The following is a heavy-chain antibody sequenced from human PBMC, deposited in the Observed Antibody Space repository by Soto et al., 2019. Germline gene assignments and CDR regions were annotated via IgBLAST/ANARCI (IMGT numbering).Heavy chain of an antibody. CDR2: MTYDGATE. J-gene: IGHJ3*01. CDR1: GFTFSDYV. D-gene: IGHD3-3*02. V-gene: IGHV3-30*14. Sequence: QVRLVESRGGVVQPGTSLRLSCAASGFTFSDYVIHWVRQAAGKGLEWVASMTYDGATEYYADSVKGRFTMSRDNSKRALSLQMNSLRPDDTAVYYCARVRLSIAVNDALDVWGQGTTATVSS. CDR3: ARVRLSIAVNDALDV.